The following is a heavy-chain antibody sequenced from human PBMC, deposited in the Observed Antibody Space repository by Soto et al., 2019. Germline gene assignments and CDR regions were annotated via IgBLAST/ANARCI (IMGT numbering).Heavy chain of an antibody. CDR2: INAANANT. J-gene: IGHJ4*02. CDR1: GYTFTSYA. D-gene: IGHD2-15*01. Sequence: GASVKVSCKASGYTFTSYAMHWVRQAPGQRLEWMGWINAANANTQSSQKFQGRVTISRDTSASTAYMELSSLTSEDTAVYYCASWSAATRTIVPVVRYWGQGTLVTVSS. V-gene: IGHV1-3*01. CDR3: ASWSAATRTIVPVVRY.